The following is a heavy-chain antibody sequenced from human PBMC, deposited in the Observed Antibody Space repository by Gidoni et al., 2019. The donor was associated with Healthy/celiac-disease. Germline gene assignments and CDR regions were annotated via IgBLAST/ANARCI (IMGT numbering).Heavy chain of an antibody. Sequence: QVQLQQWGAGLLKPSETLSLTCAVYGGSFSGYYWSWIRQPPGKGLEWIGEINHSGSTNYNPSLKSRVTISVDTSKNQFSLKLSSVTAADTAVYYCARGGHSSSSGMGYWGQGTLVTVSS. D-gene: IGHD6-6*01. V-gene: IGHV4-34*01. CDR1: GGSFSGYY. CDR3: ARGGHSSSSGMGY. J-gene: IGHJ4*02. CDR2: INHSGST.